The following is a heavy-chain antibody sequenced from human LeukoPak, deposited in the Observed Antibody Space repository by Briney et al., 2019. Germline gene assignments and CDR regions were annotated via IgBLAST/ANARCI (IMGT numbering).Heavy chain of an antibody. CDR2: IYNSGGI. CDR3: ARTSGYTYFDY. V-gene: IGHV4-59*01. CDR1: GGSISSNY. J-gene: IGHJ4*02. Sequence: PSETLSLTCTVSGGSISSNYWSWIRQPPGKGLEWIGYIYNSGGINYNPSLKSRVAISVDTSKNQFSLKLNSVTAADTAVYYCARTSGYTYFDYWGQGTLVTVSS. D-gene: IGHD5-12*01.